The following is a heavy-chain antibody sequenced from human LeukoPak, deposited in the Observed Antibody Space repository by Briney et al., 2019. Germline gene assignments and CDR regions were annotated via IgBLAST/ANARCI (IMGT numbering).Heavy chain of an antibody. CDR2: IYYSGST. V-gene: IGHV4-61*01. J-gene: IGHJ4*02. Sequence: SETLSLTCTVSGGSVSSGSYYWSWIRQPPGKGLEWIGYIYYSGSTNYNPSLKSRVTISVDTSKNQFSLKLSSVTAADTAVYYCARDNTLKDLYVVVTATLDYWGQGTLVTVSS. CDR3: ARDNTLKDLYVVVTATLDY. CDR1: GGSVSSGSYY. D-gene: IGHD2-21*02.